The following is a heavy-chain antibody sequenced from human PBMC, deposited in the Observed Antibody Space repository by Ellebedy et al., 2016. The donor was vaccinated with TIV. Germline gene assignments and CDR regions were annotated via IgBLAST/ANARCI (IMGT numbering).Heavy chain of an antibody. Sequence: PGGSLRLSCKGLGYSFNTHWIGWVRQLPGKGLEWMGIIYPDISDTRYSPSFQGQVTISADKSISAAYLQWSSLKATDTAVYYCARHVSLRNGDFSRLDSWGQGTLVTVSS. CDR2: IYPDISDT. J-gene: IGHJ4*02. V-gene: IGHV5-51*01. CDR1: GYSFNTHW. D-gene: IGHD5-24*01. CDR3: ARHVSLRNGDFSRLDS.